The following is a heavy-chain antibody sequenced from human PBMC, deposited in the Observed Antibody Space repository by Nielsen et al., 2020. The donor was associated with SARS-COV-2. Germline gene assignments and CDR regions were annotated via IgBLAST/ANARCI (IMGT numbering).Heavy chain of an antibody. J-gene: IGHJ4*01. CDR1: GFTFSSYG. CDR2: ISYDGSNK. D-gene: IGHD6-19*01. CDR3: AAKYGGEWLAVFDY. V-gene: IGHV3-30*03. Sequence: GGSLRLSCAASGFTFSSYGMHWIRQAPGKGLEWVAVISYDGSNKYYADSVKGRFTISRDNSKNTLYLQMNSLRAEDTAVYYCAAKYGGEWLAVFDYWGQGTQVTVSS.